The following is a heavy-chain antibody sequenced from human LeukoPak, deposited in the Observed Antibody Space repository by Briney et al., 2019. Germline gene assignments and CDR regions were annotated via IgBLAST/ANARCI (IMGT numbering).Heavy chain of an antibody. V-gene: IGHV3-30*02. D-gene: IGHD2-15*01. J-gene: IGHJ4*02. CDR3: ATNIGCSGGSCYDY. Sequence: GGSLRLSCAASGFTFSSYGMHWVRQAPGKGLEWVAFIRYDGSNKYYADSVKGRFTISRDNSKNTLYLQMNSLRAEDTAVYYCATNIGCSGGSCYDYWGQGTLVAVSS. CDR2: IRYDGSNK. CDR1: GFTFSSYG.